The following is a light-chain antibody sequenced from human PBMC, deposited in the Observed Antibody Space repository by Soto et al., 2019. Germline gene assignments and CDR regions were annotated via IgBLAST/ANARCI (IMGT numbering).Light chain of an antibody. CDR3: QQYSSSPLT. V-gene: IGKV1-5*03. CDR1: QSISTW. J-gene: IGKJ4*01. Sequence: DIQMTQSPSTLSASVGDGVTITCRASQSISTWLAWFQQKPGKAPNLLIYKASSLESGVPSRFSGSGSGTEFTLTISTLQPDDFATYYCQQYSSSPLTFGGGTKVEIK. CDR2: KAS.